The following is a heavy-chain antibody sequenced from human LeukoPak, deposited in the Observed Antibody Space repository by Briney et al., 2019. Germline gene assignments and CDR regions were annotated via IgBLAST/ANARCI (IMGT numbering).Heavy chain of an antibody. J-gene: IGHJ4*02. Sequence: GRSLRLSCAASGFTFSSYGMHWVRQAPGKGLEWVAVISYDGSNKYYADSVKGRFTISRGNSKNTLYLQMNSLRAEDTAVYYCAKDGYSSGWYYFDYWGQGTLVTVSS. CDR3: AKDGYSSGWYYFDY. V-gene: IGHV3-30*18. CDR2: ISYDGSNK. CDR1: GFTFSSYG. D-gene: IGHD6-19*01.